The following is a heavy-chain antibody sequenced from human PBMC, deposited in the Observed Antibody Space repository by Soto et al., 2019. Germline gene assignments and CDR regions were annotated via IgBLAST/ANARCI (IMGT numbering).Heavy chain of an antibody. CDR1: GESISSYY. CDR3: AKGIAVAGDYYYYGMDV. V-gene: IGHV4-59*01. Sequence: SETLSLTCTVSGESISSYYWSWIRQPPGKGLEWIGYIYYSGSTNYNPSLKSRVTISVDTSKNQFSLKLSSVTAADTAVYYCAKGIAVAGDYYYYGMDVWGQGTTVTVS. D-gene: IGHD6-19*01. J-gene: IGHJ6*02. CDR2: IYYSGST.